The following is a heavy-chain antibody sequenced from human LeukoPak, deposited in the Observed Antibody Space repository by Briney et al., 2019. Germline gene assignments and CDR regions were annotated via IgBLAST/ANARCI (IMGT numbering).Heavy chain of an antibody. CDR2: IYYSGST. V-gene: IGHV4-59*01. Sequence: SETLSLTCTVSGGSLSSYYWSWIRQPPGKGLEWIGYIYYSGSTNYNPSLKSRVTISVDTSKNQFSLKLSSVTAADTAVYYCASTYYDFWSGYYTGSNGMDVWGQGTTVTVSS. CDR1: GGSLSSYY. J-gene: IGHJ6*02. CDR3: ASTYYDFWSGYYTGSNGMDV. D-gene: IGHD3-3*01.